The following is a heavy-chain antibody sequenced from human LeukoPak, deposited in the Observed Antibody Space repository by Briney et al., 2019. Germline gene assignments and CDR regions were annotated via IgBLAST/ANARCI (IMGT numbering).Heavy chain of an antibody. D-gene: IGHD6-6*01. J-gene: IGHJ4*02. CDR3: ARGSWSSSIDY. Sequence: SETLSLTCTVSGGSISSGDYYWSWIRQPPGKGLEWIGYIYYSGSTYYNPSLKSRITISVDTSKNQFSLELSSVTAADTAVYYCARGSWSSSIDYWGQGTLVTVSS. CDR2: IYYSGST. CDR1: GGSISSGDYY. V-gene: IGHV4-30-4*01.